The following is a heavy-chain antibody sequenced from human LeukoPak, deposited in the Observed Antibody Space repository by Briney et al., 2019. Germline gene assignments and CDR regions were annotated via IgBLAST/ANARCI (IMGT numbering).Heavy chain of an antibody. CDR3: ARLDGSGWYYFDY. D-gene: IGHD6-19*01. Sequence: PSETLSLTCTVSGGSISSSSYYWGWIRQPPGKGLEWIGSIYYSGSTNYNPSLKSRVTISVDTSKNQFSLKLSSVTAADTAVYYCARLDGSGWYYFDYWGQGTLVTVSS. CDR1: GGSISSSSYY. V-gene: IGHV4-39*07. CDR2: IYYSGST. J-gene: IGHJ4*02.